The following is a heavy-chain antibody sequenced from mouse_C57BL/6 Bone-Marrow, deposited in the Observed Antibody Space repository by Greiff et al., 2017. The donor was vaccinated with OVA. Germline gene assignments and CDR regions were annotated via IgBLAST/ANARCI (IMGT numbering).Heavy chain of an antibody. V-gene: IGHV5-4*01. CDR3: ARDNYSNYVDWYFGV. CDR2: ISDGGSYT. D-gene: IGHD2-5*01. Sequence: EVKVVESGGGLVKPGGSLKLSCAASGFTFSSYAMSWVRQTPEKRLEWVATISDGGSYTYYPDNVKGRFTISRDNAKNNLYLQMSHLKSEDTAMYYCARDNYSNYVDWYFGVWGTGTTVTVSS. CDR1: GFTFSSYA. J-gene: IGHJ1*03.